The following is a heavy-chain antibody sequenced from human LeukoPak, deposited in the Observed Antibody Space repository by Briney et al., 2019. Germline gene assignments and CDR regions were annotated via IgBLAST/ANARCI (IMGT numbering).Heavy chain of an antibody. CDR1: GFTFSSYA. Sequence: PGGSLRLSCAASGFTFSSYAMSWVRQAPGKGLEWVSAISGSGGSTYYADSVKGRFTISRDNSKNTLYLQMNSLRAEDTAVYYCAKTVSSSLVFWSDPWGQGTLVTVSS. CDR3: AKTVSSSLVFWSDP. D-gene: IGHD6-6*01. CDR2: ISGSGGST. J-gene: IGHJ5*02. V-gene: IGHV3-23*01.